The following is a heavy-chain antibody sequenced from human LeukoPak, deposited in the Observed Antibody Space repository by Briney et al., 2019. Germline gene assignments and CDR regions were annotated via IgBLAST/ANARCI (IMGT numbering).Heavy chain of an antibody. J-gene: IGHJ6*02. CDR3: ARVDTAMDYYYYFGMDV. V-gene: IGHV1-2*02. CDR2: INPNSGGT. Sequence: PLASVRVSCEASGYTFTGYYMHWVRQAPGQGLEWMGWINPNSGGTNYAQKFQGRVTMTRDTAISTAYMELSRLRSDDTAVYYCARVDTAMDYYYYFGMDVWGQGTTVTVSS. D-gene: IGHD5-18*01. CDR1: GYTFTGYY.